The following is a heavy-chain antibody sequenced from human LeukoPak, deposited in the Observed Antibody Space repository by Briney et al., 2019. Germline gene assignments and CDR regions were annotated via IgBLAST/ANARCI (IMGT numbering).Heavy chain of an antibody. CDR2: IYHSGST. V-gene: IGHV4-38-2*01. CDR1: GYSISSGYY. D-gene: IGHD6-6*01. CDR3: ARLIEYSSPVDY. J-gene: IGHJ4*02. Sequence: SETLSLTCAVSGYSISSGYYWGWIRQPPGKGLEWIGSIYHSGSTSYNPSLKSRVTISVDTSKNQFSLKLSSVTAADTAAYYCARLIEYSSPVDYWGQGTLVTVSS.